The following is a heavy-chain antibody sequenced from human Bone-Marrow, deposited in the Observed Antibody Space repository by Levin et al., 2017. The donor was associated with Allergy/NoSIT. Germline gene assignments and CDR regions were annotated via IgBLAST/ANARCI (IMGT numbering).Heavy chain of an antibody. CDR2: IICSGGST. V-gene: IGHV3-23*01. D-gene: IGHD3-22*01. Sequence: GESLKISCAASGFTFSHYAMDWVRQAPGKGLEWVSAIICSGGSTYYADSVKGRFTISRDNSKNTLYLQMNSLRAEDTAVYYCAKRDHDSSGRWGQGTLVTVSS. J-gene: IGHJ4*02. CDR1: GFTFSHYA. CDR3: AKRDHDSSGR.